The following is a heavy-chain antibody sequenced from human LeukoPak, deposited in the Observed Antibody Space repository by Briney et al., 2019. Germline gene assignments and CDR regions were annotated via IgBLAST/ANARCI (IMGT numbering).Heavy chain of an antibody. CDR2: ISWSGGNS. Sequence: QPGGSLRLSCAASGFTFSNYAMTWVRQAPGKGLEWVTSISWSGGNSYYADSVKGRFTISRDNTENTLYLQMNSLRAEDTAVYYCARGARYCSGGSCSDYWGQGTLVTVSS. CDR1: GFTFSNYA. D-gene: IGHD2-15*01. CDR3: ARGARYCSGGSCSDY. J-gene: IGHJ4*02. V-gene: IGHV3-23*01.